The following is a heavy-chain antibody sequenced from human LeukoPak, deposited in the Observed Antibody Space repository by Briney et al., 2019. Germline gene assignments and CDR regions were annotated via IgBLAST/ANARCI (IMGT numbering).Heavy chain of an antibody. CDR1: GDSVSSNSAA. CDR3: AREGIVVVPAAMNYWYFDL. J-gene: IGHJ2*01. D-gene: IGHD2-2*01. Sequence: SQTLSLTCAISGDSVSSNSAAWHWIRQSPSRGLEWLGRTYYRSKWYNDYAVSVKSRITINPDTSKNQFSLQLNSVTPEDTAVYYCAREGIVVVPAAMNYWYFDLWGRGTLVTVSS. V-gene: IGHV6-1*01. CDR2: TYYRSKWYN.